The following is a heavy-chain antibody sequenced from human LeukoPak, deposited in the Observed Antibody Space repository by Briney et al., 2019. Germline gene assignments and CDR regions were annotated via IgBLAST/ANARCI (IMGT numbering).Heavy chain of an antibody. J-gene: IGHJ6*03. D-gene: IGHD3-10*01. CDR3: ARGYYGSGSFPNWYYYYYMDV. CDR2: IYYSGST. Sequence: PSETLSLTCTVSGGSISSSSYYWGWIRQPPGKGLEWIGSIYYSGSTYYNPSLKSRVTISVDTSKNQFSLKLSSVTATDTAVYYCARGYYGSGSFPNWYYYYYMDVWGKGTTVTISS. V-gene: IGHV4-39*07. CDR1: GGSISSSSYY.